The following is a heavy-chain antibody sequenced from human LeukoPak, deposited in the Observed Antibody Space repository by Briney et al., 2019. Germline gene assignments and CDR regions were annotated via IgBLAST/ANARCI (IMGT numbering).Heavy chain of an antibody. CDR2: ISYSGNT. Sequence: SETLSLTCTVSGGSISSYCWSWIRQPPGKGLEWIGYISYSGNTNYNPSLQSRVTISADTSKNQFSLKLSSVTAADTAVYYCARAGGYNPPFGYWGQGTLVTVSS. V-gene: IGHV4-59*01. CDR1: GGSISSYC. J-gene: IGHJ4*02. CDR3: ARAGGYNPPFGY. D-gene: IGHD5-24*01.